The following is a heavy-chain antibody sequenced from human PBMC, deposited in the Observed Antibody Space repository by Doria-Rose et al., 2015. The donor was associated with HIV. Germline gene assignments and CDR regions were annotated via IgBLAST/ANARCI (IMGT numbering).Heavy chain of an antibody. D-gene: IGHD6-19*01. Sequence: VQLVQSGGGLVQPGGSLSLSCAASGFTFSRYGMSWVRQTPGKGLEWVSGISGSDESTYYADSGKGRFTISRDISKNTLFLQMNSLRAEDTAVYYCAKDRNNPLAVAGALDVFDIWGQGTMVTVSS. CDR3: AKDRNNPLAVAGALDVFDI. CDR2: ISGSDEST. CDR1: GFTFSRYG. J-gene: IGHJ3*02. V-gene: IGHV3-23*04.